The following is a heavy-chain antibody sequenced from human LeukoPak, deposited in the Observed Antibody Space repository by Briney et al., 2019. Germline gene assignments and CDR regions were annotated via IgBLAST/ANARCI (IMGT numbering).Heavy chain of an antibody. CDR3: ARAVGAFDY. CDR2: IYTSGST. Sequence: SEILSLTCTVSGGSISSGSYYWSWIRQPAGKGLEWIGRIYTSGSTNYNPSLKSRVTISVDTSKNQFSLKLSSVTAADTAVYYCARAVGAFDYWGQGTLVTVSS. D-gene: IGHD4/OR15-4a*01. CDR1: GGSISSGSYY. J-gene: IGHJ4*02. V-gene: IGHV4-61*02.